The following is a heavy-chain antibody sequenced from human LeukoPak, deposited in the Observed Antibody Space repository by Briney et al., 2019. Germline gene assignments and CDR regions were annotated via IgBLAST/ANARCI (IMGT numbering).Heavy chain of an antibody. V-gene: IGHV3-30*18. CDR2: ISYDGSNK. J-gene: IGHJ4*02. D-gene: IGHD2-15*01. Sequence: PGRSPRLSCAASGFTFSSYGMHWVRQAPGKGLEWVAVISYDGSNKYYADSVKGRFTISRDNSKNTLYLQMNSLRAEDTAVYYCAKDSGTYCSGGSCYFDYWGQGTLVTVSS. CDR1: GFTFSSYG. CDR3: AKDSGTYCSGGSCYFDY.